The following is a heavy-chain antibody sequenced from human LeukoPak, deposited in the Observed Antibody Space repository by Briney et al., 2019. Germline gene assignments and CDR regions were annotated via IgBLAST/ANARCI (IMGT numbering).Heavy chain of an antibody. CDR3: ARDGYTDAFDI. CDR2: INPSGGST. V-gene: IGHV1-46*01. Sequence: GASVKVSCKASGYTFTSYYMHWVRQAPGQGLEWMGIINPSGGSTSYAQKFQGRATMTRDTSTSTVYMELSSLRSEDTAVYYCARDGYTDAFDIWGQGTMVTVSS. J-gene: IGHJ3*02. CDR1: GYTFTSYY. D-gene: IGHD6-13*01.